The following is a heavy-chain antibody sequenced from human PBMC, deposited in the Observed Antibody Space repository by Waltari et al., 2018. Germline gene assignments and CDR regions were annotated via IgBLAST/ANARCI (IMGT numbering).Heavy chain of an antibody. J-gene: IGHJ4*02. CDR2: VYYSGTT. Sequence: QLQLQESGPGLVKTSETLSLSCRVSGDSIRSSTHYCGWIRQPPGKGLEWIASVYYSGTTYYNPSLKSRVTISADTSRNQFYLRLTSVTATDTAVYYCARSSAGMPRWLGDYWGQGILVTVSS. D-gene: IGHD5-12*01. CDR1: GDSIRSSTHY. V-gene: IGHV4-39*01. CDR3: ARSSAGMPRWLGDY.